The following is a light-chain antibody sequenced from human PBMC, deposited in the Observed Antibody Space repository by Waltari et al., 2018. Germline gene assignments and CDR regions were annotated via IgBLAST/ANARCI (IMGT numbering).Light chain of an antibody. J-gene: IGLJ3*02. CDR3: QTGGHGTWV. V-gene: IGLV4-69*01. CDR2: VNSDGSH. Sequence: QLVLTQSPSASASLGASVKHTCTLNSGHSTNIIAWHQQQPEKGPRYLMKVNSDGSHSKGDEIPDRFSGSSSSSGAERYLTSSSVQSEDEADYYCQTGGHGTWVFGGGTKLTVL. CDR1: SGHSTNI.